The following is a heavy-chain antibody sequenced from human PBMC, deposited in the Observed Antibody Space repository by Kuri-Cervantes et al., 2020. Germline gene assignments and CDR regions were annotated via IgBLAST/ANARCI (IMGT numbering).Heavy chain of an antibody. V-gene: IGHV3-30*19. J-gene: IGHJ6*02. CDR3: AREGDYGDYVYYYGMDV. Sequence: GGSLRLSCAASGFTFSSYGMHWVRQAPGKGLEWVAVISYDGSNKYYADSVKGRFTISRDNSKNTLYLQMNSLRAEDTAVYYCAREGDYGDYVYYYGMDVWGQGTTVTVSS. CDR2: ISYDGSNK. D-gene: IGHD4-17*01. CDR1: GFTFSSYG.